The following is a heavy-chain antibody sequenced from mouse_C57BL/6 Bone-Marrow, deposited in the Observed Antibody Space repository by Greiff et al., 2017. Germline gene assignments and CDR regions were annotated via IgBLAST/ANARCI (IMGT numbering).Heavy chain of an antibody. Sequence: VQLVESGPGLVQPSQSLSITCTVSGFSLTSYGVHWVRQSPGKGLEWLGVIWSGGSTDYNAAFISRLSISKDNSKSQVFFKMNSLQADDTAIYYCALKGLVFDYWGQGTTLTVSS. D-gene: IGHD2-2*01. CDR1: GFSLTSYG. V-gene: IGHV2-2*01. CDR2: IWSGGST. CDR3: ALKGLVFDY. J-gene: IGHJ2*01.